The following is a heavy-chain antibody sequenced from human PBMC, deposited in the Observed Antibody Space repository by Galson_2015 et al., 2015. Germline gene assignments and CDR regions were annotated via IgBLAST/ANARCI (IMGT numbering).Heavy chain of an antibody. V-gene: IGHV3-23*01. CDR1: GFTFSNYA. J-gene: IGHJ4*02. D-gene: IGHD6-19*01. CDR2: ISGRGGDT. CDR3: AKRTGSSGWYGIDY. Sequence: SLRLSCAASGFTFSNYAMNWVRQAPGKGLDWVSAISGRGGDTEYADSVTGRFSISRDNSKNILYLEMNSLRAEDTAVYYCAKRTGSSGWYGIDYWGQGTLVTVSS.